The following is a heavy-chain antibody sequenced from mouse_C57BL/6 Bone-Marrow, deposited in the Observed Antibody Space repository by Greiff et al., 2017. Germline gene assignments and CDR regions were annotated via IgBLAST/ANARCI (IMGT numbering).Heavy chain of an antibody. J-gene: IGHJ3*01. V-gene: IGHV1-64*01. CDR1: GYTFTSYW. CDR3: ARERSGAGFAY. CDR2: IHPNSGRT. Sequence: QVQLQQPGAELVKPGASVKLSCKASGYTFTSYWMHWVKQRPGQGLEWIGMIHPNSGRTNYNEKFKSKATLTVDKSSSTAYMQLSSLTSEDSAVDDCARERSGAGFAYWGQGTLVTVSA. D-gene: IGHD1-1*02.